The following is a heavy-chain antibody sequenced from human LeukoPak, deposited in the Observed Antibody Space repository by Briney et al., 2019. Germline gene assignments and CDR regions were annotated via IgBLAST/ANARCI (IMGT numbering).Heavy chain of an antibody. V-gene: IGHV1-3*01. CDR3: ARTNYYGSGSYYSPGGYYGMDV. J-gene: IGHJ6*04. D-gene: IGHD3-10*01. Sequence: ASVKVSCKASGYTFTSYAMHWVRQAPGQRLEWMGWINAGNGNTKYSQKFQGRVTITRDTSASTAYMELSSLRSEDTAVYYCARTNYYGSGSYYSPGGYYGMDVWGKGTTVTASS. CDR2: INAGNGNT. CDR1: GYTFTSYA.